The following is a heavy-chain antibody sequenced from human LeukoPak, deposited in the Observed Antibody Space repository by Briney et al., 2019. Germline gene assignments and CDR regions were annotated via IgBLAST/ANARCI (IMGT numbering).Heavy chain of an antibody. Sequence: PSETLSLTCTVSGGSICSYYWSWIRQPPGKGLEWIGYIYYSGSTNYNPSLKSRVTISVDTSKNQFSLKLSSVTAADTAVYYCATLREGYCSGGSCYDFGMDVWGQGTTVTVSS. CDR2: IYYSGST. V-gene: IGHV4-59*01. CDR3: ATLREGYCSGGSCYDFGMDV. J-gene: IGHJ6*02. CDR1: GGSICSYY. D-gene: IGHD2-15*01.